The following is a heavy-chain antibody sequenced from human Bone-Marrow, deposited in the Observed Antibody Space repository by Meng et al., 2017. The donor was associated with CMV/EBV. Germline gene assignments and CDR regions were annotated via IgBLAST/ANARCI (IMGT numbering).Heavy chain of an antibody. CDR3: ARGGDGNLGSSTSCPH. D-gene: IGHD2-2*01. CDR2: INPSGGST. J-gene: IGHJ4*02. V-gene: IGHV1-46*01. CDR1: YTFTRFY. Sequence: YTFTRFYLHWIRQAPGQGLEWMGVINPSGGSTNYAQTFQDRITMTEDMSTSTVYMELSSLRSEDTAVYYCARGGDGNLGSSTSCPHWGQGTLVTVSS.